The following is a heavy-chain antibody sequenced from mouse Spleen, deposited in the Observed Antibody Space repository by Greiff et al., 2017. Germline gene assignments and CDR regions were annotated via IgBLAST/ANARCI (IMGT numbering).Heavy chain of an antibody. CDR1: GFTFSSYA. CDR2: INSNGGST. D-gene: IGHD1-1*01. V-gene: IGHV5-6-2*01. J-gene: IGHJ1*01. CDR3: ARHAYYYDGSDWYFDV. Sequence: EVKLVESGGGLVKPGGSLKLSCAASGFTFSSYAMSWVRQTPEKRPEWVAAINSNGGSTYYPDTVKDRFTISRDNAKNTLYLQMSSLRSEDTALYYCARHAYYYDGSDWYFDVWGAGTTVTVSS.